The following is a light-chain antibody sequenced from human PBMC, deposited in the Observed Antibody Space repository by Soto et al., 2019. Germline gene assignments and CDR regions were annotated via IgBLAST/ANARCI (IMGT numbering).Light chain of an antibody. J-gene: IGKJ1*01. CDR2: DAS. CDR3: QQYGVSSPGT. V-gene: IGKV3-20*01. Sequence: EIVLTQSPGTLSLPPGEGATVSCGAIQSVSRGHLAWYQQKPGQAPRLLIYDASSRASGVPDRFSGSGSGTDFTLTISRLEPEDSAVYFCQQYGVSSPGTFGQGTKVDI. CDR1: QSVSRGH.